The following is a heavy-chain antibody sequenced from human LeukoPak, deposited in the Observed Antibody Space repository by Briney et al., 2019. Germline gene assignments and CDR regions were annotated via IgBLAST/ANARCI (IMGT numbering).Heavy chain of an antibody. CDR2: ISYDGSNK. CDR1: GFTFSSYG. V-gene: IGHV3-30*18. D-gene: IGHD2-15*01. CDR3: AKDSPGSY. Sequence: PGRSLRLSCAASGFTFSSYGMHWVRQAPGKGLEWVAVISYDGSNKYYADSVKGRFTISRDNSKNTLYLQMNSLRAEDTAVYYCAKDSPGSYWGQGTLVTVSS. J-gene: IGHJ4*02.